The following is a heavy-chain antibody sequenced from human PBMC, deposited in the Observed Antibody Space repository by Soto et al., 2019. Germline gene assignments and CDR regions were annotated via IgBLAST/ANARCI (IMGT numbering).Heavy chain of an antibody. D-gene: IGHD2-2*01. CDR2: IDPSDSYT. Sequence: PGEALKISCKGSGYSFTSYWISWVRQMPGKGLEWMGRIDPSDSYTNYSPSFQGHVTISADKSISTAYLQWSSLKASDTAMYYCARRDCSSTSCHYYYYGMDVWGQGT. J-gene: IGHJ6*02. CDR1: GYSFTSYW. V-gene: IGHV5-10-1*01. CDR3: ARRDCSSTSCHYYYYGMDV.